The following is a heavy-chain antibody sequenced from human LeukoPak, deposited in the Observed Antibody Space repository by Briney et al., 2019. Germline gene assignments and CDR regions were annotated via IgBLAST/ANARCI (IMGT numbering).Heavy chain of an antibody. D-gene: IGHD2-15*01. V-gene: IGHV1-69*13. J-gene: IGHJ3*02. CDR3: ARDRVVGLGIDNAFDI. CDR2: IIPVFGTA. Sequence: ASVTVCCKASGGTFSSYAISWVRQAPGQGLEWMGGIIPVFGTANYAQKFQGRVTITADESTSTAYMELSSLRSEDTAVYYCARDRVVGLGIDNAFDIWGHGTMVTVSS. CDR1: GGTFSSYA.